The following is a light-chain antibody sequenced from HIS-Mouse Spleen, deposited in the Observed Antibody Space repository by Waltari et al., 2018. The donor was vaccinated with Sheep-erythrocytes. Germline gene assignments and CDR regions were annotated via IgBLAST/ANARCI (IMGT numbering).Light chain of an antibody. Sequence: SYELTQPPSVSVSPAQTARITCSGAALPKQYAYWYQHKSGQAPVLVIYEDSKRPSGIPVRFSGSTSGTMATLASSGGQVEDEADYYCYSTDSSGNHWVFGGGTKLTVL. V-gene: IGLV3-10*01. CDR3: YSTDSSGNHWV. CDR1: ALPKQY. J-gene: IGLJ3*02. CDR2: EDS.